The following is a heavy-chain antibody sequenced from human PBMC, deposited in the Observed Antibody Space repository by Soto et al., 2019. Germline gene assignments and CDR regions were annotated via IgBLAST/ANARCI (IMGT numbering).Heavy chain of an antibody. CDR3: ARGPYYHGSRSYHRARWFDP. J-gene: IGHJ5*02. V-gene: IGHV4-61*01. Sequence: SETLSLTCTVSGGPVSSGSYYWSWIRQPPGKGLEWIGYIYYSGSTNYNPSLKSRVTILIDTYKNQFSLKLSSVTAAYTVVYFCARGPYYHGSRSYHRARWFDPWGQGTLVTVS. D-gene: IGHD3-10*01. CDR1: GGPVSSGSYY. CDR2: IYYSGST.